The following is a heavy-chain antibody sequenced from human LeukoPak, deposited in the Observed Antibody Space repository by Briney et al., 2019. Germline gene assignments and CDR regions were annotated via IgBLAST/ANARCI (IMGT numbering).Heavy chain of an antibody. D-gene: IGHD3-10*01. CDR3: ARDMVRGVMGPLNWFDP. CDR2: ISAYNGNT. CDR1: GYTFTSYG. J-gene: IGHJ5*02. Sequence: ASVKVSCKASGYTFTSYGISWVRQAPGQGLEWMGWISAYNGNTNYAQKLQGRVTVTTDTSTSTAYMELRSLRSDDTAVYYCARDMVRGVMGPLNWFDPWGQGTLVTVSS. V-gene: IGHV1-18*01.